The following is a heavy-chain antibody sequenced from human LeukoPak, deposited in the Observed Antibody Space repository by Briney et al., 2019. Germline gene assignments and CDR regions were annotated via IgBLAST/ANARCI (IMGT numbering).Heavy chain of an antibody. J-gene: IGHJ4*02. D-gene: IGHD2-21*01. V-gene: IGHV4-39*01. CDR3: ARQIGRDLWSFDY. CDR1: GFTVSSNY. CDR2: INHRGGT. Sequence: GSLRLSCAASGFTVSSNYMSWVRQPQGKGLEWIASINHRGGTHYNPPLKSRVTISVDTSKNQFSLNLRSVTAADTAVYYCARQIGRDLWSFDYWGQGTLVTVSP.